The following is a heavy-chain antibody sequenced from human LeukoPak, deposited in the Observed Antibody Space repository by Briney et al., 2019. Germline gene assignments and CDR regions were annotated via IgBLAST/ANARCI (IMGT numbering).Heavy chain of an antibody. V-gene: IGHV1-2*06. CDR2: INPNSGGT. J-gene: IGHJ5*02. CDR3: ARGDYDGWFDP. CDR1: GYTFTGYY. D-gene: IGHD4-17*01. Sequence: ASVKVSCKASGYTFTGYYMHWVRQAPGQGLEWMGRINPNSGGTNYAQKFQGRVTMTRDTSISTAYMELSSLRSEDTAVYYCARGDYDGWFDPWGQGTLVTVSS.